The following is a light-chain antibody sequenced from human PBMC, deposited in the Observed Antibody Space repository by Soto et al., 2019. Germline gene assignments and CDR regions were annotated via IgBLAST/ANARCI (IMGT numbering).Light chain of an antibody. V-gene: IGLV2-14*01. J-gene: IGLJ2*01. CDR2: DVS. CDR3: SSYTSSSSVV. CDR1: SSDVGGYNY. Sequence: QSALTQPASVSGSTEQSITISCTGTSSDVGGYNYVSWYQQHPGKAPKLMIYDVSNRPSGVSNRFSGCKSGNTASLTISGLQAEDEADYYSSSYTSSSSVVFGGGTKLTVL.